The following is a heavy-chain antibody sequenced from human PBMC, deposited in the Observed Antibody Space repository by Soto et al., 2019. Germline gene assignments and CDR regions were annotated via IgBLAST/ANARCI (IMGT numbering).Heavy chain of an antibody. CDR3: AKPPGGRGAATGYYFDY. V-gene: IGHV3-30*18. CDR2: ISYDGSNK. Sequence: QVQLVESGGGVVQPGRSLRLSCAGSGFTFSSYGMHWVRQAPGKGLEWVAVISYDGSNKYYADSVKGRFTISRDNSKNTLYLQMNSLRAEDTAVYYCAKPPGGRGAATGYYFDYWGQGTLVTVSS. CDR1: GFTFSSYG. J-gene: IGHJ4*02.